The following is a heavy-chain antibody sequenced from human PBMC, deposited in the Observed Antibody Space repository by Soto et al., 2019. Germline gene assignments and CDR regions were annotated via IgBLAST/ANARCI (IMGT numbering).Heavy chain of an antibody. V-gene: IGHV3-30*18. D-gene: IGHD2-15*01. J-gene: IGHJ4*02. Sequence: QVQLVESGGGVVQPGRSLRLSCAASGFTFSRDGMHWVRQAPGKGLEWVAVISYDGSNKYYADSVKGRFTISRDNSKNTLYLQMTSLRAEDTAVYYCAKASGIVVVVAAIDYCGQGTLVTVSS. CDR2: ISYDGSNK. CDR3: AKASGIVVVVAAIDY. CDR1: GFTFSRDG.